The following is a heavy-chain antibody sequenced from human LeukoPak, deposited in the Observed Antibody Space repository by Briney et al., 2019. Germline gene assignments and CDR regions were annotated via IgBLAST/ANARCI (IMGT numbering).Heavy chain of an antibody. CDR2: INHSGST. CDR3: ARHCGSGSYYYYYYYMDV. V-gene: IGHV4-34*01. D-gene: IGHD3-10*01. Sequence: SETLSLTCAVYGGSFSGYYWSWIRQPPGKGLKWIGEINHSGSTNYNPSLKSRVTISVDTSKNQFSLKLSSVTAADTAVYYCARHCGSGSYYYYYYYMDVWGKGTTVTISS. CDR1: GGSFSGYY. J-gene: IGHJ6*03.